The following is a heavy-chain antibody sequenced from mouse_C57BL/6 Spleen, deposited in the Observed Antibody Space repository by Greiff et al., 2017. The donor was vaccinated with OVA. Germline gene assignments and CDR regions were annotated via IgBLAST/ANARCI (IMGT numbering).Heavy chain of an antibody. CDR2: ISAGGSYP. CDR1: GFTFSSYA. D-gene: IGHD2-5*01. V-gene: IGHV5-4*01. J-gene: IGHJ3*01. CDR3: ARAPAYYSNWGFAY. Sequence: EVQLVESGGGLVKPGGSLKLSCAASGFTFSSYAMSWVRQTPEKRLEWVATISAGGSYPYSPDNVTGRCTISRDNAKNNLYLQMSHLKSEDTAMDYCARAPAYYSNWGFAYWGQGTLVTVSA.